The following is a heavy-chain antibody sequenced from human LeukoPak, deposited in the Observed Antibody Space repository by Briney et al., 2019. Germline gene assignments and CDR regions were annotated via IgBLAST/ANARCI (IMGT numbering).Heavy chain of an antibody. D-gene: IGHD4-23*01. Sequence: ASVKVSCKASGYTFTGYYMHWVRQAPGQGLEWMGWINPNSGGTNYAQKFQGRVTMTRDTSISTAYMELSRLRSDDTAVYYCARVPSYGGISNYAEYFQHWGQGTLVTVSS. J-gene: IGHJ1*01. CDR3: ARVPSYGGISNYAEYFQH. CDR2: INPNSGGT. V-gene: IGHV1-2*02. CDR1: GYTFTGYY.